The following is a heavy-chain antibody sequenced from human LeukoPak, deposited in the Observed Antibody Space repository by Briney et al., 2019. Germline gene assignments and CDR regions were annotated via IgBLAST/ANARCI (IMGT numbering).Heavy chain of an antibody. CDR1: GFTFSSYW. CDR3: ARLGLLLGGPDY. V-gene: IGHV3-74*01. J-gene: IGHJ4*02. D-gene: IGHD2-15*01. Sequence: GGSLRLSCAASGFTFSSYWMHWVRQAPGKGLVWVSRINSDGSSTSYADSVKGRFTISRDNAKNTLYLQMNSLRAEDTAVYYCARLGLLLGGPDYWGQGTLVTVSS. CDR2: INSDGSST.